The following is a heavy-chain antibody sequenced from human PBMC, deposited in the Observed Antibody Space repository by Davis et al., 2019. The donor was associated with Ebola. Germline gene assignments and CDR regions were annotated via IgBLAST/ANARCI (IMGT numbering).Heavy chain of an antibody. J-gene: IGHJ4*02. V-gene: IGHV3-7*03. CDR2: IKQDGSEK. CDR3: ARDPGDYLYYFDY. CDR1: GFTFSSYW. D-gene: IGHD4-17*01. Sequence: GESLKIPCAASGFTFSSYWMSWVRQAPGKGLEWVANIKQDGSEKYYVDSVKGRFTISRDNAKNSLYLQMNSLRAEDTAVYYCARDPGDYLYYFDYWGQGTLVTVSS.